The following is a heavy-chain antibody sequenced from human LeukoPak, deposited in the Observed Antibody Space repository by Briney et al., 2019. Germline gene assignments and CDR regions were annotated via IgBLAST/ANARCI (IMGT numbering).Heavy chain of an antibody. CDR3: ARHLQQLVRMDV. J-gene: IGHJ6*03. CDR1: GGSFSGYY. V-gene: IGHV4-34*01. D-gene: IGHD6-13*01. Sequence: SETLSLTCAVYGGSFSGYYWNWIRQPPGKGLEWIGEINDSGSTNYNPSLKSRVTISVDTSKSQFSLKLSSVTAADTAVYYCARHLQQLVRMDVWGKGTTVTVSS. CDR2: INDSGST.